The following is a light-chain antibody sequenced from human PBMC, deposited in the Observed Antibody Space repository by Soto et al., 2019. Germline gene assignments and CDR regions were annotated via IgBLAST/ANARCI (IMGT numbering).Light chain of an antibody. CDR2: WAS. Sequence: DIVMTQSPDSLAVSLGERATINCKSSQSVLYSSNNKNYLAWYQQKPGQPPKLLIYWASTRESGVPDRFSGSGSGTDSTLTVSSLQAQDVAVYYCQHYYSTPLTFGGGTQVEIK. CDR3: QHYYSTPLT. V-gene: IGKV4-1*01. J-gene: IGKJ4*01. CDR1: QSVLYSSNNKNY.